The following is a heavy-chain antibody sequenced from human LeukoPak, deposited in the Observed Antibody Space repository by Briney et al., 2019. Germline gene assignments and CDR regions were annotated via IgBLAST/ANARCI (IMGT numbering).Heavy chain of an antibody. V-gene: IGHV3-21*01. Sequence: PGGPLRLSCAASGFTFSTYYMNWVRQAPGKGLEWVSSISTSSSYIYYADAVKGRFTISRDNAKNSLYLQINSLRAEDTAVYYCARVGLDRRGYSGYEAFDYWGQGTLVTVSS. D-gene: IGHD5-12*01. CDR3: ARVGLDRRGYSGYEAFDY. CDR2: ISTSSSYI. J-gene: IGHJ4*02. CDR1: GFTFSTYY.